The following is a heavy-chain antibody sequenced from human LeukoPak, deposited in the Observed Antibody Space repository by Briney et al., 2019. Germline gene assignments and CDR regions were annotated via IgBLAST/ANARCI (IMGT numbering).Heavy chain of an antibody. D-gene: IGHD3-22*01. V-gene: IGHV3-23*01. CDR3: AKDRVGYYDPPDAFDI. Sequence: GGTLRLSCAASGFTFSSYAMGWVRQAPGKGLEWVSSISGSGGSTYYADSVKGRFTISRDNSKNTLYLQMNSLRAEDTAVYYCAKDRVGYYDPPDAFDIWGQGTMVTVSS. J-gene: IGHJ3*02. CDR1: GFTFSSYA. CDR2: ISGSGGST.